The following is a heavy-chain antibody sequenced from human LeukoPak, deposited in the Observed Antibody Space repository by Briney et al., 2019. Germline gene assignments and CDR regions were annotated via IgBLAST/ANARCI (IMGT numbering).Heavy chain of an antibody. CDR2: ISGSGDNT. J-gene: IGHJ4*02. D-gene: IGHD5-12*01. V-gene: IGHV3-23*01. Sequence: GGSLRLSCAASGFTFSNDAICWVRQAPGKGLEWVSIISGSGDNTHYADSVKGRFTISRDNSKNTLYLQMKTLRAEDTAIYYCARRRWLRDFDYSVQGALLTVSS. CDR1: GFTFSNDA. CDR3: ARRRWLRDFDY.